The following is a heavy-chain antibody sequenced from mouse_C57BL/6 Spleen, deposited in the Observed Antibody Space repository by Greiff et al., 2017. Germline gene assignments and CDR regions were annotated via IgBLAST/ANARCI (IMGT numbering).Heavy chain of an antibody. CDR3: AREGIGSSFDY. D-gene: IGHD1-1*01. CDR2: ISYDGSN. CDR1: GYSITSGYY. J-gene: IGHJ2*01. Sequence: EESGPGLVKPSQSLSLTCSVTGYSITSGYYWNWIRQFPGNKLEWMGYISYDGSNNYNPSLKNRISITRDTSKNQFFLKLNSVTTEDTATYYCAREGIGSSFDYWGQGTTLTVSS. V-gene: IGHV3-6*01.